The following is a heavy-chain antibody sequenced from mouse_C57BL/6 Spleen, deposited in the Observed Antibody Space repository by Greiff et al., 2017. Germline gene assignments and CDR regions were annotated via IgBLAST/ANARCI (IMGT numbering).Heavy chain of an antibody. J-gene: IGHJ3*01. D-gene: IGHD2-4*01. V-gene: IGHV1-72*01. CDR1: GYTFTSYW. Sequence: VQLQQPGAELVKPGASVKLSCKASGYTFTSYWMHWVKQRPGRGLEWIGRIDPNSGGTKYNEKFKSKATLTVDKPSSTAYMQRSSLTSEDSAVYYCARRGDYGWFAYWGQGTLVTVSA. CDR3: ARRGDYGWFAY. CDR2: IDPNSGGT.